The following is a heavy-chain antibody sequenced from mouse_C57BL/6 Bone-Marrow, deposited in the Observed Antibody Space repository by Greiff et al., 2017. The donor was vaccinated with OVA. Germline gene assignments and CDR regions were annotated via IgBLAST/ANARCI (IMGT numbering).Heavy chain of an antibody. D-gene: IGHD1-1*01. J-gene: IGHJ3*01. V-gene: IGHV1-82*01. CDR1: GYAFSSSW. Sequence: QVQLQQSGPELVKPGASVKISCKASGYAFSSSWMNWVKQRPGKGLEWIGRIYPGDGDTNYNGKFKGKATLTADKSSSTAYMQLSRLTSEDSAVYFCAREYGSSSAWFAYWGQGTLVTVSA. CDR3: AREYGSSSAWFAY. CDR2: IYPGDGDT.